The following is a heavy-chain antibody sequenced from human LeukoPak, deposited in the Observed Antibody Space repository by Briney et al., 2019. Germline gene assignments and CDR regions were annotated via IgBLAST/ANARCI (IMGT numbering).Heavy chain of an antibody. Sequence: PSETLSLTCTVSGDSISSYYWSWIRQPPGKGLEWIGYIYHSGSTNYNPSLKSRVTISADTSKDQFSLKLASVTAADTAVYYCATGYSSTWYYFDYWGKGTLVTVSS. CDR3: ATGYSSTWYYFDY. J-gene: IGHJ4*02. D-gene: IGHD6-13*01. V-gene: IGHV4-59*01. CDR2: IYHSGST. CDR1: GDSISSYY.